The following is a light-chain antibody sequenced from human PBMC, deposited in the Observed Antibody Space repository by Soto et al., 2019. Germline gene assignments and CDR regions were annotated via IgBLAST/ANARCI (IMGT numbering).Light chain of an antibody. CDR1: QSLLHSNGYIY. CDR2: LGS. V-gene: IGKV2-28*01. J-gene: IGKJ5*01. CDR3: MQALQTPIT. Sequence: DIVMTQSPLSLPVTPGAPASISCRSSQSLLHSNGYIYLDWFLQKPGQSPQLLIYLGSNRASGVPDRFSGSGSGTDFTLKISGVEAEDVGVYYCMQALQTPITVGQGTRLEIK.